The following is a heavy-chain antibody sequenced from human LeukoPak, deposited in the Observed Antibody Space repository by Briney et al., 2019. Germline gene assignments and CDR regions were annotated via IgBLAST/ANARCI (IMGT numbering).Heavy chain of an antibody. Sequence: GGSLRLSCAASGFTFSFYTMSWVRQAPGKGLEWVSSISSDGTYINYADSLKGRFTISRDNAKNSLYLQMNSLRAEDTAVYYCARGEYGSGSYHIDYWGQGTLVTVSS. CDR1: GFTFSFYT. D-gene: IGHD3-10*01. CDR3: ARGEYGSGSYHIDY. J-gene: IGHJ4*02. CDR2: ISSDGTYI. V-gene: IGHV3-21*01.